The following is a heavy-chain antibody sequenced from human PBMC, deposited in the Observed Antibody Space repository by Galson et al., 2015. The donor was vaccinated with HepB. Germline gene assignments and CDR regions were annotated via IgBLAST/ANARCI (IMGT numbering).Heavy chain of an antibody. J-gene: IGHJ4*02. V-gene: IGHV3-74*01. CDR2: INSDGSST. D-gene: IGHD3-22*01. CDR1: GFTFSSYW. Sequence: SLRLSCAASGFTFSSYWMHWVRQAPGKGLVWVSRINSDGSSTSYADSVKGRFTISRDNSKNTLYLQMNSLRAEDTAVYYCAKDYYYDSSGYYYFDYWGQGTLVTVSS. CDR3: AKDYYYDSSGYYYFDY.